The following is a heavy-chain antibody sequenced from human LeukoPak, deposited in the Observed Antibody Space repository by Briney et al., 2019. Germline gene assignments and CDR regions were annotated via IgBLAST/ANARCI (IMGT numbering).Heavy chain of an antibody. CDR2: IYSGGST. J-gene: IGHJ4*02. V-gene: IGHV3-66*01. CDR3: ASDPRYGEYGFDY. D-gene: IGHD4-17*01. CDR1: GFTVSSNY. Sequence: GGSLRLSCAAAGFTVSSNYMSWVRQAPGKGLGWVSVIYSGGSTYYADSVKGRFTISRDNSKNTLYLQMNSLRAEDTAVYYCASDPRYGEYGFDYWGQGTLVTVSS.